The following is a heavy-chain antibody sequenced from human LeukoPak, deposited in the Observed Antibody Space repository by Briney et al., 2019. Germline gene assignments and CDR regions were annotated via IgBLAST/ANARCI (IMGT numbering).Heavy chain of an antibody. CDR3: AISAEPSSSWLGFDY. D-gene: IGHD6-13*01. CDR1: GYTFTSYY. Sequence: GASVKVSCRASGYTFTSYYIHWVRQAPGQGLEWMGIINPSGGSTSYAQKFQGRVTMTRDTSTSTVYMELSSLRSEDTAVYYCAISAEPSSSWLGFDYWGQGTLVTVSS. CDR2: INPSGGST. J-gene: IGHJ4*02. V-gene: IGHV1-46*01.